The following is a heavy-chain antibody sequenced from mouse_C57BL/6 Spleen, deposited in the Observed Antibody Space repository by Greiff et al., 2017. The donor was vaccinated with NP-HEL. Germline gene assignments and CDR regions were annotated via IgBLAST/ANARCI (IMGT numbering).Heavy chain of an antibody. Sequence: VQLQQSGPELVKPGASVKISCKASGYAFSSSWMNWVKQRPGKGLEWIGRIYPGDGDTNYNGKFKGKSTLTADKSSSTAYMQLSSLTSDDSAVYFCARWGGYFDYWGQGTTLTVSS. J-gene: IGHJ2*01. CDR3: ARWGGYFDY. V-gene: IGHV1-82*01. CDR2: IYPGDGDT. CDR1: GYAFSSSW.